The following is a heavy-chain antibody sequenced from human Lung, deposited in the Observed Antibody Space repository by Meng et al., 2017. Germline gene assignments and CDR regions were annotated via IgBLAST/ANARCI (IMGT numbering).Heavy chain of an antibody. D-gene: IGHD4-11*01. J-gene: IGHJ4*02. CDR1: GGSFSDYY. V-gene: IGHV4-34*01. CDR2: INHSGST. Sequence: QGQLQQWGAGRLKPSETLSLTCVVSGGSFSDYYWCWIRQPPGKGLEGIGEINHSGSTNYNPSLESRATISVDTSQNNLSLKLSSVTAADSAVYYCARGPTTMAHDFDYWGQGTLVTVSS. CDR3: ARGPTTMAHDFDY.